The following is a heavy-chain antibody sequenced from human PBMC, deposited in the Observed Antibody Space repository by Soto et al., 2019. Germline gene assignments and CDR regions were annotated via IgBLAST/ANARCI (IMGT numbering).Heavy chain of an antibody. CDR1: GYSFTIYW. CDR3: AVHYTLITIFGVVSPPGGMDV. V-gene: IGHV5-10-1*01. Sequence: PGESLKISCQCSGYSFTIYWISWVRQMPGKGLEWMGRIDPSGSYTNYSQSFQGHVTISADKSISTAYLQWSSLKASDTAMYYCAVHYTLITIFGVVSPPGGMDVWGQGPTVTV. J-gene: IGHJ6*02. D-gene: IGHD3-3*01. CDR2: IDPSGSYT.